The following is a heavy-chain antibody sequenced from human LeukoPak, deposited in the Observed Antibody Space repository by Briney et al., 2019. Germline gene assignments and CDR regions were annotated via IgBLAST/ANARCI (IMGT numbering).Heavy chain of an antibody. D-gene: IGHD3-22*01. V-gene: IGHV1-18*01. J-gene: IGHJ4*02. CDR2: ISAYDGDT. CDR1: GYTFSSRG. Sequence: ASVKVSCKTSGYTFSSRGISWVRQAPGQGLEWMGWISAYDGDTNYAQKLQGRITMTTDTSTSTAYMELRSLRSDDTAVYYCARDPYYYDSSGYSDYWGQGTLVTVSS. CDR3: ARDPYYYDSSGYSDY.